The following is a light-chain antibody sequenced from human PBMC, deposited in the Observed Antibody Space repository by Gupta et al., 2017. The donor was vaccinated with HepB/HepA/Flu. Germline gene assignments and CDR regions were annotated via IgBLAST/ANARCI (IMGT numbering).Light chain of an antibody. CDR1: RPNIGAGFD. CDR2: NNN. CDR3: QSYDNSLTGSVV. Sequence: QSVLTPPPPAPWAPGLRVTIPSTGSRPNIGAGFDVHWYQQVPGTAPKLLIFNNNNRPSGVPDRFSGSKSGTSASLAITGLQAEDEADYYCQSYDNSLTGSVVFGGGTKLTVL. V-gene: IGLV1-40*01. J-gene: IGLJ2*01.